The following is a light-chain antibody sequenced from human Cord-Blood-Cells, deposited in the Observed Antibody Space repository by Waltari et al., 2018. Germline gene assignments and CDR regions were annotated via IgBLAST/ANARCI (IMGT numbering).Light chain of an antibody. CDR2: EGS. CDR1: SSDVGSYNS. J-gene: IGLJ2*01. Sequence: QSALTQPASVSGSPGQSITISCTGTSSDVGSYNSVSWYQQHPGKAPKLMIYEGSKRPSGVSNRFSGSKSGNTASLTISGLQAEDEADYYCCSYAGSRNVVFGGGTKLTVL. CDR3: CSYAGSRNVV. V-gene: IGLV2-23*01.